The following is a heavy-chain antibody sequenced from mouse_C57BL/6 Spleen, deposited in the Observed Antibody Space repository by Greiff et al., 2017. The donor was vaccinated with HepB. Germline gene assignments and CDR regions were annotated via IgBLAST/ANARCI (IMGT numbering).Heavy chain of an antibody. CDR1: GYTFTDYY. J-gene: IGHJ1*03. D-gene: IGHD2-3*01. Sequence: VQLQQSGPELVKPGASVKISCKASGYTFTDYYINWVKQRPGQGLEWIGWIFPGSGSTYYNEKFKGKATLTVDKSSSTAYMLLSSLTSEDSAVYFCAREDGYLLRYFDVWGTGTTVTVSS. CDR3: AREDGYLLRYFDV. V-gene: IGHV1-75*01. CDR2: IFPGSGST.